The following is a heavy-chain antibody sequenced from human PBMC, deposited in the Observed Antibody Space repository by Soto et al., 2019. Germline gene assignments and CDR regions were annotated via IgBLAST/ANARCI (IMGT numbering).Heavy chain of an antibody. V-gene: IGHV4-30-4*01. CDR2: IYYSGST. J-gene: IGHJ1*01. D-gene: IGHD4-17*01. CDR1: GGSISSGDYY. Sequence: QVQLQESGPGLVKPSQTLSLTCTVSGGSISSGDYYWRWIRQPPGKGLEWIGYIYYSGSTYYNPSLQCRVTISLDTSKNQFSLKLSSVTAADTAVYYCARADDYGDYGAEYFQHWGQGTLVTVSS. CDR3: ARADDYGDYGAEYFQH.